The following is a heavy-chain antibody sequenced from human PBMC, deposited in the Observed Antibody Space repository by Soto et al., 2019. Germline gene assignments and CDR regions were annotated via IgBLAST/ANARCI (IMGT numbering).Heavy chain of an antibody. Sequence: PGGSLRLSCAASGFTFDDYAMHWVRQAPGKGLEWVSGISWSSGSIGYADSVKGRFTISRDNAKNSLYLQMNSLRAEDTALYYCAKGVRYSSGLLDVWGQGTTVTVSS. CDR1: GFTFDDYA. CDR3: AKGVRYSSGLLDV. J-gene: IGHJ6*02. V-gene: IGHV3-9*01. CDR2: ISWSSGSI. D-gene: IGHD6-19*01.